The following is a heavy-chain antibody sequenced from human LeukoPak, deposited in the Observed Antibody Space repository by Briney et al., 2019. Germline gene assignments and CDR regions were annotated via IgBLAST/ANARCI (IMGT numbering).Heavy chain of an antibody. D-gene: IGHD1-26*01. CDR3: ARDQGGGTSY. J-gene: IGHJ4*02. Sequence: GGSLRLSCVASGFIFSSYSMNWVRQAPGEGLEWVSYISSLSGTIYYADSVKGRFTISRDNAKNSLYLQMDSLRVEDTAVYYCARDQGGGTSYWGQGTLVTVSS. CDR2: ISSLSGTI. CDR1: GFIFSSYS. V-gene: IGHV3-48*01.